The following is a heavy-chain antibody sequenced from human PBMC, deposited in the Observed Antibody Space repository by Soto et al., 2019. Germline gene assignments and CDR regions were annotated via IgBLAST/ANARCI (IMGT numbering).Heavy chain of an antibody. Sequence: PGGSLRLSGVGSVLTFSSYEMNWVRQAPGKGLEWESYIGITGSTVHYADSVKGRFTISRDHAKNSLYLQMNSLREEDTVVYYCARQGEGYMLLFHYYDSWGKGT. CDR2: IGITGSTV. CDR3: ARQGEGYMLLFHYYDS. V-gene: IGHV3-48*03. CDR1: VLTFSSYE. J-gene: IGHJ4*02. D-gene: IGHD2-2*01.